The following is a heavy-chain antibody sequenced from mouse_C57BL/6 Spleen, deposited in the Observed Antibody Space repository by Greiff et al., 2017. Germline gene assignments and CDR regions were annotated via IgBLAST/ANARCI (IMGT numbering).Heavy chain of an antibody. CDR2: IYPRSGNT. CDR3: ARKVDYYGSSYPDYYAMDY. D-gene: IGHD1-1*01. CDR1: GYTFTSYG. J-gene: IGHJ4*01. Sequence: QVQLQQSGAELARPGASVKLSCKASGYTFTSYGISWVKQRTGQGLEWIGEIYPRSGNTYYNEKFKGKATLTADKSSSTAYMELRSLTSEDSAVYFCARKVDYYGSSYPDYYAMDYWGQGTSVTVSS. V-gene: IGHV1-81*01.